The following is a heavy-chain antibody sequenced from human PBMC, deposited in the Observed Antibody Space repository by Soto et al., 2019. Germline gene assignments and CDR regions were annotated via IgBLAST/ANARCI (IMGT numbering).Heavy chain of an antibody. CDR3: AREGFCSSGSCALYSHDYFGMDV. Sequence: VASVKVSCKASGYTFIRYGISWVRQAPGQGLEWMGWMSTYNENTNYAQRFQGRVAMTTDTFTGTAYMELRSLTSDDTAMYYCAREGFCSSGSCALYSHDYFGMDVWGQGTTVTVSS. CDR2: MSTYNENT. J-gene: IGHJ6*02. V-gene: IGHV1-18*01. D-gene: IGHD2-15*01. CDR1: GYTFIRYG.